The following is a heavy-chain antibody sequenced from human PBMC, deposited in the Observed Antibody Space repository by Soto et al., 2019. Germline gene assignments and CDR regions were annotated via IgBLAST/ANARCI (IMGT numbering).Heavy chain of an antibody. Sequence: LETLSLTCTVSGGSISSYYWSWIRQPPGKGLEWIGYIYYSGSTNYNPSLKSRVTISVDTSKNQFSLKLSSVTAADTAVYYCARHPRFGELYWFDRWGQGTLVTVSS. CDR2: IYYSGST. V-gene: IGHV4-59*08. CDR3: ARHPRFGELYWFDR. CDR1: GGSISSYY. D-gene: IGHD3-10*01. J-gene: IGHJ5*02.